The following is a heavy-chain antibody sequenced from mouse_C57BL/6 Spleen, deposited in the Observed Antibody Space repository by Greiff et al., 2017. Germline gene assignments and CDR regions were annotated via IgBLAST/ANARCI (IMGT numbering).Heavy chain of an antibody. CDR1: GFSLTSYG. CDR3: ARNPLYDAMDY. CDR2: IWSGGST. J-gene: IGHJ4*01. Sequence: QVQLKESGPGLVQPSQSLSITCTVSGFSLTSYGVHWVRPSPGKGLEWLGVIWSGGSTDYNAAFISRLSISKDNSKSQVFFKMNSLQADDTAIYYCARNPLYDAMDYWGRGTSVTVSS. V-gene: IGHV2-2*01.